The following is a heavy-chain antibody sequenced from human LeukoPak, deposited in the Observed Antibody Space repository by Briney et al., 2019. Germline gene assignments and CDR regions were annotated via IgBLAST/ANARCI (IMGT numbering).Heavy chain of an antibody. D-gene: IGHD3-10*01. CDR2: ISGSGGST. CDR3: AKDYGSGSPPFDY. CDR1: GFAFRNFA. V-gene: IGHV3-23*01. J-gene: IGHJ4*02. Sequence: GGSLRLSCAASGFAFRNFAMSWVRQAPGKGLEWVSAISGSGGSTYYADSVKGRFTISRDNSKNTLYLQMNSLRAEDTAVYYCAKDYGSGSPPFDYWGQGTLVTVSS.